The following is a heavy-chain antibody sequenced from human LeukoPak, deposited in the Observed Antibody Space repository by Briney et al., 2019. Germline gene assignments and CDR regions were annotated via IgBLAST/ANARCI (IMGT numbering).Heavy chain of an antibody. CDR2: IWYDGSNK. V-gene: IGHV3-33*01. J-gene: IGHJ5*02. CDR3: TTDRIRPWFGEILSDP. CDR1: GFTFSSYG. Sequence: QPGRSLRLSCAASGFTFSSYGMHWVRQAPGKGLEWVAVIWYDGSNKYYADSVKGRFTISRDNSKNTLYLQMNSLRAEDTAVYYCTTDRIRPWFGEILSDPWGQGTLVTVSS. D-gene: IGHD3-10*01.